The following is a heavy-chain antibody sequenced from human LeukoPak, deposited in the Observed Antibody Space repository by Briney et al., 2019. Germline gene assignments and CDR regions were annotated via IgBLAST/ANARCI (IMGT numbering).Heavy chain of an antibody. CDR1: GYTFTSYY. V-gene: IGHV1-46*01. D-gene: IGHD3-22*01. CDR3: ARVGAYYDSRGAFDI. J-gene: IGHJ3*02. Sequence: ASVKVSCKASGYTFTSYYMHWVRQAPGQGLEWMGIINPSGGSTSYAQKFQGRVTMTRDTSTSTVYMELSSLRSEDTAVYYCARVGAYYDSRGAFDIWGQGTMVTVSS. CDR2: INPSGGST.